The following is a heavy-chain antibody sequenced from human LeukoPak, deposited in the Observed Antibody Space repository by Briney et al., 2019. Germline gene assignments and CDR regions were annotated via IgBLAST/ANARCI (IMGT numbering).Heavy chain of an antibody. D-gene: IGHD3-3*01. J-gene: IGHJ3*02. CDR3: ARLLYYDFWSGYYDAFDI. Sequence: GESLKISCKCSGYSFTSYWIGWVRPMPGKGLEWMGIIYPGDSDTRYSPSFQGQVTISADKSISTAYLQWSSLKASDTAMYYCARLLYYDFWSGYYDAFDIWGQGTMVTVSS. CDR1: GYSFTSYW. CDR2: IYPGDSDT. V-gene: IGHV5-51*01.